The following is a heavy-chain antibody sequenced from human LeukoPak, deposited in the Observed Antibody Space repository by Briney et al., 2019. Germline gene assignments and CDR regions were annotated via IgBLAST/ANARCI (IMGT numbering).Heavy chain of an antibody. CDR1: GFTFIRYE. D-gene: IGHD2-15*01. Sequence: GGSLRLSCAASGFTFIRYEMNSVRQAPGKGLEWVSYISSSGSTIYYADSVKGRFTISRGNAKNSLYLQMNSLRAEDTAVYYCARGRRVVVVAAHKYYFDYWGQGTLVTVSS. CDR3: ARGRRVVVVAAHKYYFDY. CDR2: ISSSGSTI. V-gene: IGHV3-48*03. J-gene: IGHJ4*02.